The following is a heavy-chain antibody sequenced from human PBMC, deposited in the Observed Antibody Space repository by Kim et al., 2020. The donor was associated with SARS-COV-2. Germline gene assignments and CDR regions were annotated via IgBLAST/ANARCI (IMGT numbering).Heavy chain of an antibody. D-gene: IGHD2-21*02. CDR1: GGTFSSYA. CDR2: IIPILGIA. J-gene: IGHJ4*02. CDR3: ARDIYCGGDCYSLSFDY. V-gene: IGHV1-69*04. Sequence: SVKVSCKASGGTFSSYAISWVRQAPGQGLEWMGRIIPILGIANYAQKFQGRVTITADKSTSTAYMELSSLRSEDTAVYYCARDIYCGGDCYSLSFDYWAREPWSPSPQ.